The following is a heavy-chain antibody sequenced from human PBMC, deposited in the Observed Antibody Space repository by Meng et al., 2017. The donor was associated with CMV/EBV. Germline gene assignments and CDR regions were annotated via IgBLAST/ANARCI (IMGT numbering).Heavy chain of an antibody. CDR3: ARDLEVAGHYYYGMDV. D-gene: IGHD3-3*01. CDR2: INPNSGGT. V-gene: IGHV1-2*02. CDR1: GYTLTGYY. J-gene: IGHJ6*02. Sequence: ASVKVSCKASGYTLTGYYMYWVRQAPGQGLEGMGWINPNSGGTKYAQKFQGRVTMTRDTSISTDYMEVSRLRSDDTAVYYCARDLEVAGHYYYGMDVWGQGTTVTVSS.